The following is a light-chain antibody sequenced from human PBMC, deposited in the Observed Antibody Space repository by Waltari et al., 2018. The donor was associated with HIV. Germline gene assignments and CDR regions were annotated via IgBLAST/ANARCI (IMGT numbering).Light chain of an antibody. J-gene: IGLJ3*02. CDR2: DVS. V-gene: IGLV2-14*03. CDR3: SSYTSSSTWV. CDR1: SSDVGGYNY. Sequence: QSALIQPASVSGSPGQSITISCTGTSSDVGGYNYVSWYHQHPGKAPKLMIYDVSNRPSGVSNRFSGSKSANTASLTISGLQAEDEADYYCSSYTSSSTWVFGGGTKLTVL.